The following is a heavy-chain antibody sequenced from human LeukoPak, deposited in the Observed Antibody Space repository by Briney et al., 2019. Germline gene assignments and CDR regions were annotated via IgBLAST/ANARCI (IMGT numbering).Heavy chain of an antibody. CDR3: ARVSRYYYDSSGYLTQGAFDI. J-gene: IGHJ3*02. V-gene: IGHV4-61*02. D-gene: IGHD3-22*01. Sequence: ASETLSLTSTVSGGSISSGSYYWSWIRQPAGKGLEWIGRIYTSGSTNYNPSLKSRVTISVDTPKNQFSLKLSSVTAADTAVYYCARVSRYYYDSSGYLTQGAFDIWGQGTVVTVSS. CDR2: IYTSGST. CDR1: GGSISSGSYY.